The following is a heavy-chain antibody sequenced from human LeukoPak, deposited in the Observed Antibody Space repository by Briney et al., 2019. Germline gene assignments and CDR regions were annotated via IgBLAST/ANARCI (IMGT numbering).Heavy chain of an antibody. V-gene: IGHV4-30-2*01. Sequence: ASETLSLTCADSGGSISSGGYSWSWIRQPPGQGLEWIGYIYHSGSTYYNPSLKSRVTISVDRSKNQFSLKLSSVTAADTAVYYCAKLDSSGYYFDYWGQGTLVTVSS. J-gene: IGHJ4*02. D-gene: IGHD3-22*01. CDR2: IYHSGST. CDR1: GGSISSGGYS. CDR3: AKLDSSGYYFDY.